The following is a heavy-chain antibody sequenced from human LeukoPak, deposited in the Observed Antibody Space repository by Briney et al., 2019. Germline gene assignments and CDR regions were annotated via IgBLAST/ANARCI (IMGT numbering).Heavy chain of an antibody. CDR2: IYPGDSDT. CDR3: ARQQYTYYDFWSGYPPRGWFDP. D-gene: IGHD3-3*01. V-gene: IGHV5-51*01. CDR1: GYSFTSYR. Sequence: GESLKISCKGSGYSFTSYRIGWVRQMPGKGLEWMGIIYPGDSDTRYSPSFQGQVTVSADKSISTAYLQWSSLKASDTAMYYCARQQYTYYDFWSGYPPRGWFDPWGQGTLVTVSS. J-gene: IGHJ5*02.